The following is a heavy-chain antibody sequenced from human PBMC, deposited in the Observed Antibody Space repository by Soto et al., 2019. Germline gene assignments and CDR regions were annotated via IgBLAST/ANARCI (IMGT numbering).Heavy chain of an antibody. CDR1: GDSVSSNSAA. CDR3: AREDNCFDP. Sequence: LSQTLSLTCVISGDSVSSNSAAWNWIRQSPSSGLEWLGKTYYRSKWYNDYAISVKSRITINPDTSKNQFSLHLNSVTPEDTAVYYCAREDNCFDPWGQGTLVTVSS. J-gene: IGHJ5*02. CDR2: TYYRSKWYN. V-gene: IGHV6-1*01.